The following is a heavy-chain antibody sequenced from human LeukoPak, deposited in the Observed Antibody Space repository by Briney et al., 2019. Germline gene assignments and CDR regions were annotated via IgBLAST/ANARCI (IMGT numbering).Heavy chain of an antibody. V-gene: IGHV3-23*01. J-gene: IGHJ4*02. CDR1: EFTFSSYA. CDR3: AKHYDILTGEGGFDY. CDR2: ISGSGDST. Sequence: AGGSLRLSCAASEFTFSSYAMTWVRQAPGKGLEWLSIISGSGDSTYYADSMKGRFTISRDNSKNTLYLQMNSLRAEDTAVYYCAKHYDILTGEGGFDYWGQGTLVTVSS. D-gene: IGHD3-9*01.